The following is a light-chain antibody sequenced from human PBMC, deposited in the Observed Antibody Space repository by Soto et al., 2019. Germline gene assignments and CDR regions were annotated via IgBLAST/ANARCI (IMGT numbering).Light chain of an antibody. CDR3: QQYKNWLALT. J-gene: IGKJ4*01. CDR2: GVS. Sequence: EIVMTQSPATLSVSPGERATLSCRASQRLSSNLAWYQQKPGQAPRLLIYGVSTRATGVPARFSGSGSGTEFTLTISSPQSEDSAVYYCQQYKNWLALTFGGGTKVDIK. CDR1: QRLSSN. V-gene: IGKV3-15*01.